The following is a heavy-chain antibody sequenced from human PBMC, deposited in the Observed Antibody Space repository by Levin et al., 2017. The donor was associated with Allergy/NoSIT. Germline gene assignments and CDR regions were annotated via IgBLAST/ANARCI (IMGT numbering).Heavy chain of an antibody. D-gene: IGHD1-26*01. CDR3: ARGDYYGISFDY. CDR2: INPNSGGT. CDR1: GYTFTGYY. Sequence: PGGSLRLSCKASGYTFTGYYMHWVRQAPGQGLEWMGRINPNSGGTNYAQKFQGRVTMTRDTSISTAYMELSRLRSDDTAVYYCARGDYYGISFDYWGQGTLVTVSS. J-gene: IGHJ4*02. V-gene: IGHV1-2*06.